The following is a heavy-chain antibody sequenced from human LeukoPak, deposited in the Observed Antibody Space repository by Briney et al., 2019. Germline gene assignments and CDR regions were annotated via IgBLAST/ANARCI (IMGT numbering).Heavy chain of an antibody. V-gene: IGHV4-34*01. CDR1: GGSFSGYY. D-gene: IGHD5-18*01. J-gene: IGHJ6*02. Sequence: ASETLSLTCAVYGGSFSGYYWSWIRQPPGKGLEWIGEINHSGSTNYNPSLKSRVTISVDTSKNQFSLKLSSVTAADTAVYYCARNPHLGDTAMPLEVPHDYYYYGMDVWGQGTTVTVSS. CDR3: ARNPHLGDTAMPLEVPHDYYYYGMDV. CDR2: INHSGST.